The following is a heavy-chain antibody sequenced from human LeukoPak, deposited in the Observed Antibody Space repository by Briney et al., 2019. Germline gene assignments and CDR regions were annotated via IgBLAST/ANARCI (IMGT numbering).Heavy chain of an antibody. J-gene: IGHJ4*02. CDR2: ISYDGSNK. V-gene: IGHV3-30-3*01. CDR3: AREGSTAMATFDY. D-gene: IGHD5-18*01. Sequence: GGSLRLSCAASGFTFSSYAMHWVRQAPGKGLEWVAVISYDGSNKYYADSVKGRFTISRDNSKNTLDLQMNSLRAEDTAVYYCAREGSTAMATFDYWGQGTLVTVSS. CDR1: GFTFSSYA.